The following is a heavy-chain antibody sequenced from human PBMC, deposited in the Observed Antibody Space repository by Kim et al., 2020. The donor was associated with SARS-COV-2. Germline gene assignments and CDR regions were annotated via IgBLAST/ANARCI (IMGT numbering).Heavy chain of an antibody. CDR3: ARVPPRRAPGGYFDWFLQTDCYCGMDV. CDR2: MNPNSGNT. V-gene: IGHV1-8*01. Sequence: ASVKVSCKASGYTFTSYDINWVRQATGQGLEWMGWMNPNSGNTGYAQKFQGRVTMTRNTSISTAYMELSSLRSEDTAGYYCARVPPRRAPGGYFDWFLQTDCYCGMDVWGQGTTVTVSS. CDR1: GYTFTSYD. J-gene: IGHJ6*02. D-gene: IGHD3-9*01.